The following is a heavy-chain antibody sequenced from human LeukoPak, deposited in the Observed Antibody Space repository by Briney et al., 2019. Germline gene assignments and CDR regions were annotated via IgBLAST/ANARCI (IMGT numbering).Heavy chain of an antibody. V-gene: IGHV4-4*07. D-gene: IGHD6-13*01. CDR3: ARLRSAAGIRWFDP. Sequence: PSETLSLTCTVSGGSISSYYWSWIRQPAGKGLVWIGRIYTSGSTNYNPSLKSRVTMSVDTSKNQFSLKLSSVTAADTAVYYCARLRSAAGIRWFDPWGQGTLVTVSS. J-gene: IGHJ5*02. CDR2: IYTSGST. CDR1: GGSISSYY.